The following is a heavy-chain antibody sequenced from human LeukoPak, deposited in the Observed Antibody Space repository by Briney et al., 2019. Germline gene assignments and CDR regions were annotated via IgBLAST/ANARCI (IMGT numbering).Heavy chain of an antibody. J-gene: IGHJ6*02. V-gene: IGHV3-30*03. CDR2: ISYDGSNK. CDR3: ATSASRHCSSTSCYYYYGMDV. Sequence: PGRSLRLSCAASEFTFSSYGMHWVRQAPGKGLEWVAVISYDGSNKYYADSVKGRFTISRDNSKNTLYLQMNSLRAEDTAVYYFATSASRHCSSTSCYYYYGMDVWGQGTMVTVSS. CDR1: EFTFSSYG. D-gene: IGHD2-2*01.